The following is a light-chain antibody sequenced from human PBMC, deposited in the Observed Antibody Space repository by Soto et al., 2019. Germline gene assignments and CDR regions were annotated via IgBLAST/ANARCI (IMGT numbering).Light chain of an antibody. Sequence: ESVLTQSPATLSSFPGDGVTLSCRASQYINTRLAWYQHRPGQAPRLLIYQTSIRAAGIPARFSASGSGTDFTLTISDVQPEDFALYYCHQRQSWPRTFGQGTKVDI. J-gene: IGKJ1*01. CDR2: QTS. CDR3: HQRQSWPRT. CDR1: QYINTR. V-gene: IGKV3-11*01.